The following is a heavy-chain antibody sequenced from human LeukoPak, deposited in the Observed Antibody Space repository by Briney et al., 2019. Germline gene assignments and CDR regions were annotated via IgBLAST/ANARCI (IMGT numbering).Heavy chain of an antibody. J-gene: IGHJ4*02. Sequence: LAGGSLSLSCAASGFTFDDYAMHWVRQAPGKGLEWVSLISGDGGSTYYADSVKGRFTISRDNSKNSLYLQMNSLRTEDTALYYCAKVHSPGAKYYFDYWGQGTLVTVSS. CDR2: ISGDGGST. V-gene: IGHV3-43*02. CDR1: GFTFDDYA. D-gene: IGHD1-14*01. CDR3: AKVHSPGAKYYFDY.